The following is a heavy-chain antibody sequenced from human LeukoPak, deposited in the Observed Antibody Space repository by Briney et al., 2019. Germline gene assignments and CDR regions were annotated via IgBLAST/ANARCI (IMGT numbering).Heavy chain of an antibody. CDR1: SGSFSDHY. CDR2: TRNKANSYTT. Sequence: LSLTCAVYSGSFSDHYMDWVRQAPGKGLEWVGRTRNKANSYTTEYAASVKGRFTISRDDSKNSLYLQMNSLKTEDTAVYYCARDWFRWGQGTLVTVSS. J-gene: IGHJ4*02. V-gene: IGHV3-72*01. CDR3: ARDWFR. D-gene: IGHD3-10*01.